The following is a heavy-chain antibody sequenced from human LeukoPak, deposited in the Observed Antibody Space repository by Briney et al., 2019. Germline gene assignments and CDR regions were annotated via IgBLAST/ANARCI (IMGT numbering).Heavy chain of an antibody. J-gene: IGHJ6*03. CDR2: IYTSGST. CDR3: ARDVDYLYYYYMDV. Sequence: SETLSLTCTVSGGSISSYYWSWIRQPAGKGLEWIGRIYTSGSTNYNPSLKSRVTMSVDTSKNQFSLKLSSVTAADTVVYYCARDVDYLYYYYMDVWGKGTTVTVSS. D-gene: IGHD4-11*01. V-gene: IGHV4-4*07. CDR1: GGSISSYY.